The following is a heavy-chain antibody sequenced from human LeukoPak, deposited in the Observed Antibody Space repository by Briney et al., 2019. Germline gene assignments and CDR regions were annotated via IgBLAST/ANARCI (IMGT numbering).Heavy chain of an antibody. D-gene: IGHD6-13*01. CDR1: GGSIAGSSDY. J-gene: IGHJ4*02. CDR3: ARRSIAAAVDC. CDR2: VYYTGIT. V-gene: IGHV4-39*01. Sequence: SETLFLTCSVSGGSIAGSSDYWGWIRQPPGKGLEWIGSVYYTGITDYNPSLKSRATIFVDTSENKFSLNLTSVTAADTAVYYCARRSIAAAVDCWGRGTLVTVSS.